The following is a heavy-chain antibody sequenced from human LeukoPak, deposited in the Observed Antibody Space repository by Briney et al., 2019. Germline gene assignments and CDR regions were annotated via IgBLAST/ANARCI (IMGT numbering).Heavy chain of an antibody. V-gene: IGHV4-34*01. J-gene: IGHJ4*02. CDR1: GGSFSGYY. CDR2: INHSGST. Sequence: SETLSLTCAVYGGSFSGYYWSWIRQPPGKGLEWIGEINHSGSTNYNPSLKSRVTISVDTSKNQFSLKLSSVTAADTAVYYCARGFGSSGYYYKYYFDYWGQGTLVTVSS. D-gene: IGHD3-22*01. CDR3: ARGFGSSGYYYKYYFDY.